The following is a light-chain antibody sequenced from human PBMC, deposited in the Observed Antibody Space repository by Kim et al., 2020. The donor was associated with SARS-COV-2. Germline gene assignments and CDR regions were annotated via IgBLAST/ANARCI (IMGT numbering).Light chain of an antibody. V-gene: IGLV2-11*01. CDR1: SSDVGGYDY. CDR3: CSYAGSYTYWV. J-gene: IGLJ3*02. CDR2: DVS. Sequence: QSVTISCTGTSSDVGGYDYVSWYQQHPGKAPKVLIYDVSKRPSGVPDRFSGSKSANTASLTISGLQAEDEADYYCCSYAGSYTYWVFGGGTQLTVL.